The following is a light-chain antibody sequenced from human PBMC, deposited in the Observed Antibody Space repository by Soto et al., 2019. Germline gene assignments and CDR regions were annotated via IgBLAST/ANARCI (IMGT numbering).Light chain of an antibody. J-gene: IGKJ1*01. CDR3: LQHNTYNRK. V-gene: IGKV1-17*03. CDR2: AAS. CDR1: QGISTY. Sequence: DIQMTQSPSAMSASVGDRVTITCRASQGISTYLAWFQQKPGKAPKRLIYAASNLQSGVPSRFSGSGSGTEFTLTISSLQPEDFATYYCLQHNTYNRKCGQGTKVDIK.